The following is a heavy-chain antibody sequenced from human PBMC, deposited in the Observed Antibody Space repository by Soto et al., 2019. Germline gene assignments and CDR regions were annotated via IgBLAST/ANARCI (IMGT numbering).Heavy chain of an antibody. V-gene: IGHV3-23*01. CDR1: GFTFSSYA. CDR2: ISGSGGTT. CDR3: AKDIGQQWRPHY. D-gene: IGHD6-19*01. J-gene: IGHJ4*02. Sequence: EVQLLESGGGLVQRGGSLRLSCAASGFTFSSYAMSWVRQAPGKGLEWVSAISGSGGTTYYADSVKGRFTISRDNSKNTVYLQMNSLRAEDTAVYYCAKDIGQQWRPHYWGQGTLVSVSS.